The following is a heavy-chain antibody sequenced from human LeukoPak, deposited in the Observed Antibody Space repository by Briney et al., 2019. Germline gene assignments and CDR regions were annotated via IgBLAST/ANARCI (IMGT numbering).Heavy chain of an antibody. V-gene: IGHV3-11*01. Sequence: GGTLRLSCAVSGFPFSDYYFSWIRQAPGQGLEWISYISPFGDTIHYADSVKGRFTMSRDNAGNSVSLQMNSLRADDTAVYYCAKDRDLTGDRKPGYFDCWGRGTLVTVSS. D-gene: IGHD7-27*01. CDR3: AKDRDLTGDRKPGYFDC. CDR1: GFPFSDYY. J-gene: IGHJ4*02. CDR2: ISPFGDTI.